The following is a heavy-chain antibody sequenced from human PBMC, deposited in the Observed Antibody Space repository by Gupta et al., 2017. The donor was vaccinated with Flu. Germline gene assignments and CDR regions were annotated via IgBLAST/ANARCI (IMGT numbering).Heavy chain of an antibody. D-gene: IGHD2-15*01. J-gene: IGHJ4*02. CDR3: ARGVALLPDY. CDR2: ISNTGIYR. CDR1: GFIFSDFY. Sequence: QVQLVESGGGLVKPGGSLRLSCAASGFIFSDFYMSWIRQAPGKRLEWISYISNTGIYRSYADSVKGRFTISRDNARNSLSLQMSSLRAEDTAVYYCARGVALLPDYWGQGTLVTVS. V-gene: IGHV3-11*05.